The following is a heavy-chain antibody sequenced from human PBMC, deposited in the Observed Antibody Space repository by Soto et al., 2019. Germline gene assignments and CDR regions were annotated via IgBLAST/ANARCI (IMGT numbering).Heavy chain of an antibody. D-gene: IGHD6-25*01. V-gene: IGHV3-33*01. CDR2: IQNDGHKE. J-gene: IGHJ4*02. CDR1: GMTFSSYG. CDR3: ARWRRGYFGFDFDL. Sequence: QEQLVESGGGVVQPGRSLRLSCVGSGMTFSSYGMVWVRQAPGKGLEWVAVIQNDGHKEYYAASVKGRFAISRDNSKDTQFLHMNSLRVDDTALYYCARWRRGYFGFDFDLWGPGTLVTVSS.